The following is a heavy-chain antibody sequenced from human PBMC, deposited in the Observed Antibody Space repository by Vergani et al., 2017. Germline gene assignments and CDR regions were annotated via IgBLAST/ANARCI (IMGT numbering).Heavy chain of an antibody. CDR1: GFTFSSYA. J-gene: IGHJ4*02. CDR3: ARDRAVAGTGFDY. CDR2: ISSDGSNK. Sequence: QVQLMESGGGVVQPGRSLRLSCAASGFTFSSYAMHWVRQAPGKGLEWVAVISSDGSNKYYADSVKGRFTISRDNSKNTLYLQMNSLRAEDKAVYSCARDRAVAGTGFDYWGQGTLVTVAS. V-gene: IGHV3-30-3*01. D-gene: IGHD6-19*01.